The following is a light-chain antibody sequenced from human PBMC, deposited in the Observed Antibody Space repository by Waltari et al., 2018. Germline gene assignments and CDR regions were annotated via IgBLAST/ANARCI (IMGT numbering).Light chain of an antibody. V-gene: IGLV1-40*01. Sequence: QSVLTQPPPLSGAPRQRAPIACTGRSPTIPAGCILYWYQQLPGTAPKPLLYGDTNRPSGVPDRFSGSKSGTSASLAITGLQAEDEADYYCQSYDNSPYVIFGGGTKLTVL. CDR3: QSYDNSPYVI. CDR2: GDT. CDR1: SPTIPAGCI. J-gene: IGLJ2*01.